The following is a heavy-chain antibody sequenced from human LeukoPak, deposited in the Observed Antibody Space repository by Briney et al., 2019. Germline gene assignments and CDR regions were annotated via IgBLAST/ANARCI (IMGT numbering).Heavy chain of an antibody. J-gene: IGHJ5*02. V-gene: IGHV1-58*02. Sequence: SVKVSFKASGFTFTSSAMQWVRQARGQRLEWIGWIVVGSGNTNYAQKFQERVTITRDMSTSTANMELSSLRSEDTAVYYCAADPYYDILTGYAWHPWGQGTLVTVSS. D-gene: IGHD3-9*01. CDR1: GFTFTSSA. CDR3: AADPYYDILTGYAWHP. CDR2: IVVGSGNT.